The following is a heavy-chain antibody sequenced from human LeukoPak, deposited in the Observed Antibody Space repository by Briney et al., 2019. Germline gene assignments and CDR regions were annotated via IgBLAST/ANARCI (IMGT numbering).Heavy chain of an antibody. D-gene: IGHD3-22*01. V-gene: IGHV3-23*01. CDR1: GFSFGSSV. J-gene: IGHJ4*02. CDR2: ITADGGGT. CDR3: ATPLDYYDTSDSHQGGD. Sequence: GGSLRLSCAASGFSFGSSVMSWVRQAPGKGLEWVSAITADGGGTNHADPVKGRFTISRDNAKHLLYLQMNSLRAEDTAVYYCATPLDYYDTSDSHQGGDWGQGTLVTVSS.